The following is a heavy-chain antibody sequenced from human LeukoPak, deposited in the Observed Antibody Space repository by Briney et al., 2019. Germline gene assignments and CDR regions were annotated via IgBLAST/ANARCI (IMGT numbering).Heavy chain of an antibody. Sequence: SETLSLTCAVYGGSFSGYYWSWIRQPPGKGLEWIGEINHSGSTNYNPSLKSRVTISVDTSKNQFSLKLSSVTAADTAVYYCARVWRVAGWFDPWGQGTLVTVSS. CDR1: GGSFSGYY. J-gene: IGHJ5*02. CDR2: INHSGST. V-gene: IGHV4-34*01. CDR3: ARVWRVAGWFDP. D-gene: IGHD2-15*01.